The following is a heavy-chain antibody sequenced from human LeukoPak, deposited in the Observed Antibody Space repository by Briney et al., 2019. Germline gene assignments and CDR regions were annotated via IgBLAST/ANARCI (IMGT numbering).Heavy chain of an antibody. J-gene: IGHJ4*02. CDR2: IYPGDSDT. CDR1: GSIFTGYW. CDR3: ARHFGVVLVPDY. D-gene: IGHD3-3*01. V-gene: IGHV5-51*01. Sequence: GGSLQISCQGSGSIFTGYWIGWARQLPGKGLEWMGSIYPGDSDTRYSPSFQGQVTISADKSITTAYLQWSSLKASDTAMYYCARHFGVVLVPDYWGQGTLVTVSS.